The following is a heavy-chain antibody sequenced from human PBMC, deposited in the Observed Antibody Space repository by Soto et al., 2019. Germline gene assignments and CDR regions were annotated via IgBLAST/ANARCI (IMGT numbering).Heavy chain of an antibody. CDR1: GFTFRHYS. CDR3: ARDALQYYDTAGRHEG. J-gene: IGHJ4*02. Sequence: LRLSCAASGFTFRHYSMHWVRQAPGKGLEWVAYISTSSSPRYYADSVKGRFTISRDNDRKSIYLEMSSLRDEDTAIYYCARDALQYYDTAGRHEGWGPGTLVTVSS. V-gene: IGHV3-48*02. D-gene: IGHD3-16*01. CDR2: ISTSSSPR.